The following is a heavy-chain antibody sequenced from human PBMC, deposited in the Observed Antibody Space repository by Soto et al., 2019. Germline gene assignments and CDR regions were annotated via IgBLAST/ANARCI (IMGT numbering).Heavy chain of an antibody. CDR3: AGIPLYSSSWYPFDY. V-gene: IGHV4-59*08. CDR1: GGSISSYY. J-gene: IGHJ4*02. Sequence: SETLSLTCTVSGGSISSYYWSWIRQPPGKGLEWIGYIYNSGSTNYNPSLKSRVTISVDTSKNQFSLKLSSVTAAYTAVYYCAGIPLYSSSWYPFDYWGQGTLVTVS. CDR2: IYNSGST. D-gene: IGHD6-13*01.